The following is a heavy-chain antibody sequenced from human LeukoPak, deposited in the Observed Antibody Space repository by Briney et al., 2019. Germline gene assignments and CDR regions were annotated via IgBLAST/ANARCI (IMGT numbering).Heavy chain of an antibody. D-gene: IGHD3-3*01. V-gene: IGHV3-7*05. CDR1: GFTFSSFW. CDR3: ARRGRIFGVVIIGYFDY. Sequence: SGGSLRLSCAASGFTFSSFWMSWVRQAPGKGLVWVANIEQEGSEKNYVDSVKGRFTISRDNAKNSLYLQMNSLRAEDTAVYYCARRGRIFGVVIIGYFDYWGQGTLVTVSS. J-gene: IGHJ4*02. CDR2: IEQEGSEK.